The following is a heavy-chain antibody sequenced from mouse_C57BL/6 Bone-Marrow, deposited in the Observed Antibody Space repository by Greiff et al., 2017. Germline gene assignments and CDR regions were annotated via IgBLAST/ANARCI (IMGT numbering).Heavy chain of an antibody. CDR1: GFTFSDYG. V-gene: IGHV5-17*01. Sequence: EVQLVESEGGLVKPGGSLKLSCAASGFTFSDYGMHWVRQAPEKGLEWVAYISRGSSTINYAATVKGRFTIARDNAKNTRFLQMTSLRSEDTAMYYCARRLVFDYWGQGTTLTVSS. CDR2: ISRGSSTI. CDR3: ARRLVFDY. J-gene: IGHJ2*01. D-gene: IGHD2-2*01.